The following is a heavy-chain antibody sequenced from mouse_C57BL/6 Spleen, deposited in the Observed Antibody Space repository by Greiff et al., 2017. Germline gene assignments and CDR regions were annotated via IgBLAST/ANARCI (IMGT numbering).Heavy chain of an antibody. V-gene: IGHV1-55*01. CDR2: IYPDSGST. D-gene: IGHD1-1*01. Sequence: VQLQQPGAELVKPGASVKMSCKASGYTFTSYWITWVKQRPGQGLEWIGDIYPDSGSTNYNEKFKSKATLTVDTSSSTAYMQLSSLTSEDSAVYYCARLTTVVATPDYWGQGTTLTVSS. J-gene: IGHJ2*01. CDR3: ARLTTVVATPDY. CDR1: GYTFTSYW.